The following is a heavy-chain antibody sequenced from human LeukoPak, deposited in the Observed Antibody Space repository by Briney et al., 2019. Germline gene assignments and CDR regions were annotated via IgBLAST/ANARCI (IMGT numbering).Heavy chain of an antibody. D-gene: IGHD2-15*01. Sequence: SETLSLTCTVSGASISSSSYYWGWIRQPPGKGLEWIGSIHYSDSSNYNPSYNPSLKSRVTISVDTSKNQFSLKLSSVTAADTAVYYCASRYCSSSSCHLIGGHWGQGTQATVSS. CDR1: GASISSSSYY. V-gene: IGHV4-39*01. CDR2: IHYSDSSN. CDR3: ASRYCSSSSCHLIGGH. J-gene: IGHJ4*02.